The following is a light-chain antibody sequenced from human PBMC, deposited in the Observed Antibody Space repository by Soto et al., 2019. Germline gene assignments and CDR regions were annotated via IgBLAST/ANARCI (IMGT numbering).Light chain of an antibody. CDR1: QSVTTR. CDR2: GAS. J-gene: IGKJ5*01. CDR3: QQYGSSPIT. V-gene: IGKV3-20*01. Sequence: IVLTQSPGTLSLSPGERVTLSCRASQSVTTRLASYQHKPGQAPRLLMSGASSRASGVPVRFSGSGSGTVFTLTISRLEPEDFALYYCQQYGSSPITFGQGTRLEIK.